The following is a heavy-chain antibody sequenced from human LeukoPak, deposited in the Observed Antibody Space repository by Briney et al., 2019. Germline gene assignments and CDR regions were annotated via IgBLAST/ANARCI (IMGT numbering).Heavy chain of an antibody. J-gene: IGHJ5*02. D-gene: IGHD3-10*01. CDR1: GGSISSYY. V-gene: IGHV4-59*01. Sequence: SETLSLTCTVSGGSISSYYWSWIRQPPGKGLEWIGYMYYSGSTNYNLSLKSRVTISVDTSKNQFSLKLSSVTAADTAVYYCARVQGPMGRGWFDPWGQGTLVTVSS. CDR2: MYYSGST. CDR3: ARVQGPMGRGWFDP.